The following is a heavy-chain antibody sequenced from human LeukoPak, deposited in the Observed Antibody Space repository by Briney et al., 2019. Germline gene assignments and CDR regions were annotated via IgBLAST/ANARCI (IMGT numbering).Heavy chain of an antibody. Sequence: PSETLSLTCAVYGCSFNDYYWNWLRQPPGKGLEWIGEINARGDTNYNPSLKSRVTISVDTSKKQFSLRFTSTIAADTAVYYCVRGQVPAARGYNWFDPWGQGTLVTVSS. J-gene: IGHJ5*02. V-gene: IGHV4-34*01. D-gene: IGHD2-2*01. CDR2: INARGDT. CDR3: VRGQVPAARGYNWFDP. CDR1: GCSFNDYY.